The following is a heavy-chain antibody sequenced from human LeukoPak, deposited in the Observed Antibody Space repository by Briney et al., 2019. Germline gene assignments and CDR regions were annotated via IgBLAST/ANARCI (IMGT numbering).Heavy chain of an antibody. CDR2: IYYSGST. Sequence: SETLSLTCTVSGGSISSSSYYWGWIRQPPGKGLEWIGSIYYSGSTYYNPSLKSRVTISVDPSKNQFSLKLSSVTAADTAVYYCARAGDYVWGSYRLWGQGTLVTVSS. V-gene: IGHV4-39*01. CDR3: ARAGDYVWGSYRL. J-gene: IGHJ4*02. CDR1: GGSISSSSYY. D-gene: IGHD3-16*02.